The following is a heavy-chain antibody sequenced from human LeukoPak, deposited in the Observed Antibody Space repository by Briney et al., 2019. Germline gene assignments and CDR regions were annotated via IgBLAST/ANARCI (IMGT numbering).Heavy chain of an antibody. CDR3: GREKTVVVYAFDM. J-gene: IGHJ3*02. Sequence: GASLRPSCAAAALTFISYATGWGRQAPGEGLGCVSAIIVVGATTNYAHSVKSRFTISRDTSKNTLYLQMNSLRAEDTAVYYCGREKTVVVYAFDMWGHGTMVTVSS. D-gene: IGHD3-22*01. CDR1: ALTFISYA. CDR2: IIVVGATT. V-gene: IGHV3-23*01.